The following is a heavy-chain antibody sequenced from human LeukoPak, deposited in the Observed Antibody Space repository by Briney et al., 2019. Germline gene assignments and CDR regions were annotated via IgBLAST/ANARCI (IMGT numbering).Heavy chain of an antibody. Sequence: GGSLRLSCTASGFTFSSYAMHWVRQAPGKGLEWVAVISYDGSNKYYADSVKGRFTISRDNAKNSLYLQMNSLRAEDTAVYYCARKQGGYSSGLDYFDYWGQGTLVTVSS. J-gene: IGHJ4*02. CDR2: ISYDGSNK. D-gene: IGHD6-19*01. CDR3: ARKQGGYSSGLDYFDY. V-gene: IGHV3-30-3*01. CDR1: GFTFSSYA.